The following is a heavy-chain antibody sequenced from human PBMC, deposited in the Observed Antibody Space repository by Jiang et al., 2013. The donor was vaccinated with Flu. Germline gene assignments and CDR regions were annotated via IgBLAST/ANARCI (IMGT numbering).Heavy chain of an antibody. CDR2: IWYDGSNK. Sequence: AVIWYDGSNKYYADSVKGRFTISRDNSKNTLYLQMNSLRAEDTAVYYCARDDYIAVAGTIDYWGQGTLVTVSS. D-gene: IGHD6-19*01. J-gene: IGHJ4*02. CDR3: ARDDYIAVAGTIDY. V-gene: IGHV3-33*01.